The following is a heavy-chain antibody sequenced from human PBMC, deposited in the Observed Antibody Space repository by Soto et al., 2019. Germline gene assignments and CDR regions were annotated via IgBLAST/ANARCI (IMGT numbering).Heavy chain of an antibody. Sequence: QVQLVESGGGVVQPGESLRLSCAASGFTFSSHAMHWVRQAPGKGLEWMAVISYEGNNRFFADSVKGRFTISRDTSKNTLDLQMNSLRPDATAAYYCATEIYYHISDPGRTIDFWGRGTLVTVSS. CDR1: GFTFSSHA. V-gene: IGHV3-30-3*01. CDR2: ISYEGNNR. D-gene: IGHD3-9*01. J-gene: IGHJ4*02. CDR3: ATEIYYHISDPGRTIDF.